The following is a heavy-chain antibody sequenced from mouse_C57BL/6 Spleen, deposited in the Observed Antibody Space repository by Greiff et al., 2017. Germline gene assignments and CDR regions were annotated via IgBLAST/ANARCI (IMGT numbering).Heavy chain of an antibody. Sequence: EVKLEESGAELVRPGASVKLSCTASGFNIKDDYMHWVKQRPEQGLEGIGWIEPENGDTEYVSKFQGKATITADTSSNTAYLQLSGLTSEDTAVYYCATWDGYSLACWGPGTLVTVSA. CDR2: IEPENGDT. D-gene: IGHD2-3*01. CDR3: ATWDGYSLAC. V-gene: IGHV14-4*01. J-gene: IGHJ3*01. CDR1: GFNIKDDY.